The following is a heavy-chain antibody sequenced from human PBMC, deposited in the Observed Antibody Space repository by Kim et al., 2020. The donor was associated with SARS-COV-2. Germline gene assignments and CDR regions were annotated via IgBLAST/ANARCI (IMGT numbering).Heavy chain of an antibody. CDR1: GGSFSGYY. J-gene: IGHJ6*02. V-gene: IGHV4-34*01. CDR3: ARVLPYSSSTYYYGMDV. D-gene: IGHD6-6*01. CDR2: INHSGST. Sequence: SETLSLTCAVYGGSFSGYYWSWIRQPPGKGLEWIGEINHSGSTNYNPSLKSRVTISVDTSKNQFSLKLSSVTAADTAVCYCARVLPYSSSTYYYGMDVWGQGTTVTVSS.